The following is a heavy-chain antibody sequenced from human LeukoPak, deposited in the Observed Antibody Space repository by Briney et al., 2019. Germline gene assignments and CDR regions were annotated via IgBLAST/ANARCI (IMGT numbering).Heavy chain of an antibody. Sequence: ASVKLSCKASEYTVTRYYIHWVRQAPGQRLEWMGWINPNSGGTNYAQKFQGRVTMTRDTSISTAYMELSRLRSDDTAVYYCARSSTVSTQAYYFDYWGQGTLVTVSS. V-gene: IGHV1-2*02. J-gene: IGHJ4*02. CDR1: EYTVTRYY. D-gene: IGHD4-17*01. CDR3: ARSSTVSTQAYYFDY. CDR2: INPNSGGT.